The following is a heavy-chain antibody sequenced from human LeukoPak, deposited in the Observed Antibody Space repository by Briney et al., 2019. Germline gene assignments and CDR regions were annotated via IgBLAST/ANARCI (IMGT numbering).Heavy chain of an antibody. CDR2: ISYDGSNK. Sequence: GRSLRLSCAASGFTISSYAMHWVRQAPGKGLEWEAVISYDGSNKYYADSVKGRFTISRDNSKNTLYLQMNSLRAEDTAVYYCARSTTVVTGPADHGMDVWGQGATVTVSS. V-gene: IGHV3-30-3*01. J-gene: IGHJ6*02. D-gene: IGHD4-23*01. CDR3: ARSTTVVTGPADHGMDV. CDR1: GFTISSYA.